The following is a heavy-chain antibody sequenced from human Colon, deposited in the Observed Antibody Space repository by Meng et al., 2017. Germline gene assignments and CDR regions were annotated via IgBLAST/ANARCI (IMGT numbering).Heavy chain of an antibody. CDR3: GRNGAYSIDP. Sequence: QVRLKESGPGLVKPSGTLSLTCAVSGASISSTYWWSWVRQPPGKGLEWIGEVHHSGGTNYNPSLKSRVTISVDESNNQYSLSLTSVTAADTAIYYCGRNGAYSIDPWGRGTLVTVSS. V-gene: IGHV4-4*02. CDR2: VHHSGGT. J-gene: IGHJ5*02. CDR1: GASISSTYW. D-gene: IGHD2-15*01.